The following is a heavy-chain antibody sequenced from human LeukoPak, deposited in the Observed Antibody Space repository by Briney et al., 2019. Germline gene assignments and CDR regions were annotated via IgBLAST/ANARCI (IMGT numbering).Heavy chain of an antibody. V-gene: IGHV4-34*01. J-gene: IGHJ6*02. CDR2: INHSGST. CDR1: GGSFSGCY. D-gene: IGHD2-15*01. CDR3: ASEGFVCSGGSCYSRHYGMDV. Sequence: SETLSLTCAVYGGSFSGCYWSWIRQPPGKGLEWIGEINHSGSTNYNPSPKSRVTISVDTSKNQFSLKLSSVTAADTAVYYCASEGFVCSGGSCYSRHYGMDVWGQGTTVTVSS.